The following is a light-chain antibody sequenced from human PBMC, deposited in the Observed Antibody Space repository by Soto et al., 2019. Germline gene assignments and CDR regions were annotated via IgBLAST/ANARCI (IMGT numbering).Light chain of an antibody. Sequence: EVVLTQSPGTLSLSPGEGATLSCRASQSVSSSYLAWYQQKPGQAPRLLIYGASTRATGIPARFSGSGSGTEFTLTISSLQSADFAVYYCQQYNNWPRTFGLGTKVDI. V-gene: IGKV3-15*01. J-gene: IGKJ1*01. CDR3: QQYNNWPRT. CDR2: GAS. CDR1: QSVSSSY.